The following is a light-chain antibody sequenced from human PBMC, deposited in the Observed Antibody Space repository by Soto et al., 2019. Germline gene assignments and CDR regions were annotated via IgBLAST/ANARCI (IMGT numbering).Light chain of an antibody. CDR3: ATWDDSLSGPV. J-gene: IGLJ3*02. CDR1: TSNIGTNF. V-gene: IGLV1-47*01. CDR2: FDS. Sequence: QSVLTQPPSASGTPGQRVTISCSGATSNIGTNFVYWYQQFPGTAPKLLLYFDSQRPSGVPDRFSGSRSGTSASLAISGLRPEDEADYHCATWDDSLSGPVFGGGTKLT.